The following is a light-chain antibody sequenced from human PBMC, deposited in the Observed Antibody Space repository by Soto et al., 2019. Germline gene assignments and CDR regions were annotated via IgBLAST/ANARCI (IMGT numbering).Light chain of an antibody. CDR3: QQLYTYPLT. Sequence: DIQLTQSPSFLSASVGDRVTVTCRASQGINSYLAWYQQKPWKAPKLLIYTASTLQSGVTSRFSGSGSGTEFTLTITSLQPEDFAAYYCQQLYTYPLTFGGGTKVEIK. J-gene: IGKJ4*01. CDR2: TAS. V-gene: IGKV1-9*01. CDR1: QGINSY.